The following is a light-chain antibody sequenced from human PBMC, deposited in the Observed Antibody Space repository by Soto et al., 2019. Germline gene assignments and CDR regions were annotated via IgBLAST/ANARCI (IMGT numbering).Light chain of an antibody. Sequence: QSVLTQPASVSGSPGQSVTISCTGPRSDIGDSNFISWYQHSPGKAPRLLIYEVNNRPSGVSRRFSGSKAGNTASLTISGLLEDDEADYFFASFRSGTILVFGSGTKLTVL. V-gene: IGLV2-14*01. CDR1: RSDIGDSNF. CDR2: EVN. J-gene: IGLJ1*01. CDR3: ASFRSGTILV.